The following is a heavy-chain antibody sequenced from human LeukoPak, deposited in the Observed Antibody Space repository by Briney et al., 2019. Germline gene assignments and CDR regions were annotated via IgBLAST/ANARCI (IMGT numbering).Heavy chain of an antibody. V-gene: IGHV3-53*01. J-gene: IGHJ4*02. CDR2: IYSGDNI. Sequence: PGGSLRLSCAASGFTLSSNYMSWVRQAPGKGLEWVSIIYSGDNIYYADSVKGRFTISRDNSKNTLYLQMNSLRAEDTAVYYCARVKGGNYFDYWGEGTLVTVSS. CDR3: ARVKGGNYFDY. CDR1: GFTLSSNY. D-gene: IGHD3-16*01.